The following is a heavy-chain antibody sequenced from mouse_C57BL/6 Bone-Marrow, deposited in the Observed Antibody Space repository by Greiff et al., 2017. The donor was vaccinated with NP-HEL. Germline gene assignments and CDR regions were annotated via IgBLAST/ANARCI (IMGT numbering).Heavy chain of an antibody. D-gene: IGHD1-1*01. CDR1: GFTFSSYA. J-gene: IGHJ4*01. V-gene: IGHV5-4*03. CDR3: VYGSSYGVFLYYAMDD. Sequence: EVKLVESGGGLVKPGGSLKLSCAASGFTFSSYAMSWVRQTPEKRLEWVATISDGGSYHYYTDNVTGRFTISRDHAKNNLYLQMSHLKSEDTAMYYCVYGSSYGVFLYYAMDDWGQGTSVTVSS. CDR2: ISDGGSYH.